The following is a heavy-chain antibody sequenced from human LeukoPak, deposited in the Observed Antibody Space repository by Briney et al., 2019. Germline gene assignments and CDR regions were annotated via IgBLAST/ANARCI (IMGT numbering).Heavy chain of an antibody. CDR3: AIAAAGPIPRGYYMDV. D-gene: IGHD6-13*01. J-gene: IGHJ6*03. V-gene: IGHV1-69*05. Sequence: ASVKVSCKASGGAYSNNVISWVRQAPGQGLEWMGKVIPIFGTANYAQKFQGRVTITTDESTSTAYMELSSLSSEDTAVYYCAIAAAGPIPRGYYMDVWGKGTTVTVSS. CDR1: GGAYSNNV. CDR2: VIPIFGTA.